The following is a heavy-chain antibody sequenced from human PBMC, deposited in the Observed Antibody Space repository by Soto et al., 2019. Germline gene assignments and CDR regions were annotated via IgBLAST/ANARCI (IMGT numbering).Heavy chain of an antibody. CDR3: ARDHLDTTVRGQNWFDP. CDR1: GYTFTSYG. CDR2: ISAYNGNT. Sequence: QVQLVQSGAEVKKPGASVKVSCKASGYTFTSYGISWVRQAPGQGREWMGWISAYNGNTNYAQKLQGRVTMTTDTSTSTAYMDLRSLRSDDTAVYYCARDHLDTTVRGQNWFDPWGQGTLVTVSS. V-gene: IGHV1-18*01. D-gene: IGHD3-10*01. J-gene: IGHJ5*02.